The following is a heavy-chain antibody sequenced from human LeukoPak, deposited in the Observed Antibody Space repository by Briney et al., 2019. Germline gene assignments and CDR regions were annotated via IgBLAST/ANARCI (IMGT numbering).Heavy chain of an antibody. Sequence: SETLSLTCAVSGYSISSEYYWGWIRQPPGKGLEWIGSIYHSGGTYYNPSLKSRVTMPVDTSKNQFSLKLTSVTAADTAVYYCARQNGFGEEFDYWSQGTLVTVSS. D-gene: IGHD3-3*01. V-gene: IGHV4-38-2*01. CDR1: GYSISSEYY. J-gene: IGHJ4*02. CDR2: IYHSGGT. CDR3: ARQNGFGEEFDY.